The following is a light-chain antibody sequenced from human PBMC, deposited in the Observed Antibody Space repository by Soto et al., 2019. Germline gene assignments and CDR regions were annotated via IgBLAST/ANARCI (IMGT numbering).Light chain of an antibody. V-gene: IGLV2-14*01. CDR3: SSYTSSSTSEVL. J-gene: IGLJ2*01. CDR1: SSDGGDYNY. CDR2: DVS. Sequence: QSALTQPASVSGSPGQSITISCTGISSDGGDYNYVSWYQQHPGKAPKLMIYDVSNRPSGVSNRFSGSKSGNTASLTISGLQAEDEADYYCSSYTSSSTSEVLFGGGTKVTVL.